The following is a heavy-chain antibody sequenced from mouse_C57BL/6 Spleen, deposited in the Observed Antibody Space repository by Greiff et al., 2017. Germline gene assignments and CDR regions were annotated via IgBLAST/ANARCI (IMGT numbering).Heavy chain of an antibody. J-gene: IGHJ4*01. D-gene: IGHD2-3*01. CDR2: ISYSGST. V-gene: IGHV3-8*01. Sequence: EVKLVESGPGLAKPSQTLSLTCSVTGYSITSDYWNWIRKFPGNKLEYMGYISYSGSTYYNPSLKSRISITRDTSKNQYYLQLNSVTTEDTATYYCARSIYDGYYNYAMDYWGQGTSVTVSS. CDR1: GYSITSDY. CDR3: ARSIYDGYYNYAMDY.